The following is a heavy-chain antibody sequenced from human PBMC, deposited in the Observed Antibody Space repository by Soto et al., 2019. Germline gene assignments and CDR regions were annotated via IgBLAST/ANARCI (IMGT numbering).Heavy chain of an antibody. CDR1: GFTFSSYS. V-gene: IGHV3-48*01. D-gene: IGHD3-3*02. CDR3: ERAAAEDGGLASGS. CDR2: ISTSGSTI. Sequence: PVGSLRLSCAASGFTFSSYSMNWVRQAPGKGLEWVSYISTSGSTIYYADSVKGRFTISRDNAKNSLYLQMNSLRTEDTALYYCERAAAEDGGLASGSWGQGTLVTVSS. J-gene: IGHJ5*02.